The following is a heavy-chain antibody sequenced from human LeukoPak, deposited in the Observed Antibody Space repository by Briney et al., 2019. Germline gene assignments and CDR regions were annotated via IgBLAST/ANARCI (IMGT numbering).Heavy chain of an antibody. V-gene: IGHV4-39*07. J-gene: IGHJ6*02. Sequence: SETLSLTCTVSGGSISSSDFYWGWIRQPPGKGLEWIANIFYSGSTYYNPSLKSRVTISVDTSKNQFSLKLSSVTAADTAVYYCARVGRDSYYYAMDVWGQGTTVIVSS. D-gene: IGHD1-26*01. CDR1: GGSISSSDFY. CDR3: ARVGRDSYYYAMDV. CDR2: IFYSGST.